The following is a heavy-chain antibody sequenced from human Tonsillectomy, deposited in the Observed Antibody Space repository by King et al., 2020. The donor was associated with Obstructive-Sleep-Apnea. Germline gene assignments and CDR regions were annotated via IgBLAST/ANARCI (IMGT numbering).Heavy chain of an antibody. V-gene: IGHV4-59*01. CDR1: GGSIGSYY. CDR3: AREGYQLPRGDWFDP. Sequence: QLQESGPGLVKPSETLSLTCTVSGGSIGSYYWSWIRQPPGKGLEWIGYMYYNGGPNYNPSHRSRVTISLDTSKNQFYLKLSSVTAADTAVYYCAREGYQLPRGDWFDPWGQGILVTVSS. CDR2: MYYNGGP. D-gene: IGHD1-1*01. J-gene: IGHJ5*02.